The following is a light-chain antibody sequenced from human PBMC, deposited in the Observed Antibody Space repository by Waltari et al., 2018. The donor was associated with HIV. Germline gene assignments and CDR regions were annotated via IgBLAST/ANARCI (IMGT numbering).Light chain of an antibody. CDR3: QQRSNWPHT. Sequence: EIVLTQSPATLSLSPGDRATLSCRASQSVSSYLAWYQQKPGQAPRLLVYDAFNRATGIPARFSGSGSGTDFTLTISSLEPEDFAVYYCQQRSNWPHTFGQGTKLEIK. J-gene: IGKJ2*01. CDR2: DAF. CDR1: QSVSSY. V-gene: IGKV3-11*01.